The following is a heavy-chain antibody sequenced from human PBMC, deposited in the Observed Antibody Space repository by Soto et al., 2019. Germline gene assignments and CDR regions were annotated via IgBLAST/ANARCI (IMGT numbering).Heavy chain of an antibody. Sequence: GGSLRLSCAASGFTFSSYWMSWVRQAPGKGLEWVANIKQDGSEKYYVDSVKGRFTISRDNAKNSLYLQMNSLRAEDTAVYYCARDDYGGAAEEFFDYWGQGTLVTVSS. CDR2: IKQDGSEK. V-gene: IGHV3-7*01. CDR3: ARDDYGGAAEEFFDY. J-gene: IGHJ4*02. D-gene: IGHD4-17*01. CDR1: GFTFSSYW.